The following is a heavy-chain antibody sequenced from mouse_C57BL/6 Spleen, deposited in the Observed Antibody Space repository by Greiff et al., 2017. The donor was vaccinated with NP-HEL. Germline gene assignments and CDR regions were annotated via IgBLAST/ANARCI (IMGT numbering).Heavy chain of an antibody. J-gene: IGHJ3*01. V-gene: IGHV1-64*01. CDR2: IHPNSGST. Sequence: QVQLQQPGAELVKPGASVKLSCKASGYTFTSYWMHWVKQRPGQGLEWIGMIHPNSGSTNYNEKFKSKATLTVDKSSSTASMQLSSLTSEDSAVYYCARRNTTVVAPFAYWGQGTLVTVSA. CDR3: ARRNTTVVAPFAY. CDR1: GYTFTSYW. D-gene: IGHD1-1*01.